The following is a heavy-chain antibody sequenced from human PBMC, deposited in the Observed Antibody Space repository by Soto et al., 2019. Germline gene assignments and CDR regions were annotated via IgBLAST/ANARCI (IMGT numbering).Heavy chain of an antibody. CDR2: INAGNGNT. Sequence: ASVMVSCKAAGYTLTNIGISWVRKAPGQRLEWMGWINAGNGNTKYSQKFQGRVTITRDTSASTAYMELSSLRSEDTAVYYCATFPGYWGQGTLVTVSS. J-gene: IGHJ4*02. CDR3: ATFPGY. D-gene: IGHD3-16*01. V-gene: IGHV1-3*01. CDR1: GYTLTNIG.